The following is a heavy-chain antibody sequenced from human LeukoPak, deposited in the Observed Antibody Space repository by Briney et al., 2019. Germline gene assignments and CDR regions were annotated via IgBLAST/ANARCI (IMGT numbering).Heavy chain of an antibody. D-gene: IGHD3-10*01. Sequence: ASVKVSCKASGYTFTGYYMQWVRQAPGQGLEWMGWINPNSGGPNYAQKLQGRVTMTTDTSTSTAYMELRSLRSDDTAVYYCARDGVYGSGPVDYYYGMDVWGQGTTVTVSS. CDR2: INPNSGGP. V-gene: IGHV1-2*02. J-gene: IGHJ6*02. CDR3: ARDGVYGSGPVDYYYGMDV. CDR1: GYTFTGYY.